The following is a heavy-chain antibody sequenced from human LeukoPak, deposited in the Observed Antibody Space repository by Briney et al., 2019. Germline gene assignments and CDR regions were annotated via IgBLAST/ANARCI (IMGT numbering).Heavy chain of an antibody. J-gene: IGHJ4*02. CDR2: ISSNVGST. CDR3: ARDDSSGYQADY. V-gene: IGHV3-64*01. CDR1: GFTFSSYA. Sequence: PGGSLRLSCAASGFTFSSYAMHWVRQAPGKGLEYVSAISSNVGSTYYANSVKGRFTISRDNSKNTLYLQMGSLRAEDMAVYYCARDDSSGYQADYWGQGTLVTVSS. D-gene: IGHD3-22*01.